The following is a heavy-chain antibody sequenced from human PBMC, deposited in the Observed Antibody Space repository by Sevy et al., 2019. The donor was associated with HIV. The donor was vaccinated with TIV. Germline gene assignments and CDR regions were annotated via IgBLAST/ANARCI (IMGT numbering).Heavy chain of an antibody. J-gene: IGHJ6*02. CDR3: ARDALGVNYYYGMDV. D-gene: IGHD3-10*01. CDR2: ISSSSSTI. Sequence: GGSLRLSCAASGFTFSSYSMNWVRQAPGKGLEWVSYISSSSSTICYADSVKGRFTISRDNAKNSLYLQMNSLRDEDTAVYYCARDALGVNYYYGMDVWGQGTTVTVSS. V-gene: IGHV3-48*02. CDR1: GFTFSSYS.